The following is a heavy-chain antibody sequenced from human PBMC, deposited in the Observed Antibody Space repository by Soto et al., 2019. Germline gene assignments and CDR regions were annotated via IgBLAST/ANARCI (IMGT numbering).Heavy chain of an antibody. D-gene: IGHD3-10*01. CDR3: ARRGSETYYNVVHKDCFEP. J-gene: IGHJ5*02. CDR2: IDPSDSQT. CDR1: GYIFDNYK. Sequence: GESLKISCKASGYIFDNYKLNWVRHTPGKGFEWVGKIDPSDSQTKYSPSFQGHVTISVDKSISTAYLQWSSLKTSDTAMYYCARRGSETYYNVVHKDCFEPWGQGTQVTVSS. V-gene: IGHV5-10-1*01.